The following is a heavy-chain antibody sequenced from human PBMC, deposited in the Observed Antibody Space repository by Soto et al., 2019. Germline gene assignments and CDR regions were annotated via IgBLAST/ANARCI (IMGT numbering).Heavy chain of an antibody. V-gene: IGHV3-33*01. CDR1: GFIFKNFG. CDR3: VRVGDRAGVTPPSNYVMDV. CDR2: VWYDGTNK. J-gene: IGHJ6*02. D-gene: IGHD3-10*01. Sequence: GGSLRLSCAASGFIFKNFGMHWVHQAPGKGLEWLAVVWYDGTNKYYAESLKGRLSISRDNSTNKLYLEMERLRVEDTAVYDCVRVGDRAGVTPPSNYVMDVRG.